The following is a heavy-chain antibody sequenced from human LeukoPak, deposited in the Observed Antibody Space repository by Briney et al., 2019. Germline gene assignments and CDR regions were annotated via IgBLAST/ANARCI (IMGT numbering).Heavy chain of an antibody. CDR1: GGSISSYY. CDR2: IYYSGST. V-gene: IGHV4-59*01. Sequence: PSETLSLTCTVSGGSISSYYWSWIRQPPGKGLEWIGYIYYSGSTNYNPSLKSRVTISVDTSKNQFSLKLSPVTAADTAVYYCASVYWGAPYYYYGMDVWGQGTTVTVSS. J-gene: IGHJ6*02. D-gene: IGHD7-27*01. CDR3: ASVYWGAPYYYYGMDV.